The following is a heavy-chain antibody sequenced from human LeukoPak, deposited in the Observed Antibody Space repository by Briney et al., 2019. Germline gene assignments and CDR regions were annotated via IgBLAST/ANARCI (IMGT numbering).Heavy chain of an antibody. V-gene: IGHV4-59*12. CDR1: GGSISSYY. J-gene: IGHJ3*02. Sequence: SETLSLTCTVSGGSISSYYWSWIRQPPGKGLEWIGYIYYSGSTNYNPSLKSRVTISVDTSKNQFSLKLSSVTATDTAVYYCARGMVRGVFAFDIWGQGTMVTVSS. D-gene: IGHD3-10*01. CDR3: ARGMVRGVFAFDI. CDR2: IYYSGST.